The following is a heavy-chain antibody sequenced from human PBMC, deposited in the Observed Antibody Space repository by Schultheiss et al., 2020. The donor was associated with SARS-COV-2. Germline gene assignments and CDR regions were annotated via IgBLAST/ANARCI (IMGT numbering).Heavy chain of an antibody. V-gene: IGHV3-74*01. D-gene: IGHD2-15*01. J-gene: IGHJ4*02. CDR2: INSDGSST. CDR3: AIRVRYCSGGMCSY. Sequence: GGSLRLSCAASGFTFSSYWMHWVRQAPGKGLVWVSRINSDGSSTSYADSVKGRFTISRDNAKNSLYLQMNSLRAEDTAVYYCAIRVRYCSGGMCSYWGQGTLVTVSS. CDR1: GFTFSSYW.